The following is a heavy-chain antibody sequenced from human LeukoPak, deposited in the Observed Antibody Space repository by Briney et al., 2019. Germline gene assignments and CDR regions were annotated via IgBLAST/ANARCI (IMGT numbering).Heavy chain of an antibody. CDR3: GRKSAARKTSEFDY. V-gene: IGHV1-2*02. CDR2: IHPNSGGT. J-gene: IGHJ4*02. CDR1: GYTFTDYY. Sequence: ASVKVSCKASGYTFTDYYMNWVRQAPGQGLEWMGWIHPNSGGTNYAQKFQGRVTMTRYTSISTAYMELSRLTFDDTAVYYCGRKSAARKTSEFDYWGQGTLVTVSS. D-gene: IGHD6-6*01.